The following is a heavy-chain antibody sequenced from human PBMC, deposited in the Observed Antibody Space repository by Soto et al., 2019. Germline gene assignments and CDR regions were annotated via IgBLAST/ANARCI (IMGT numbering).Heavy chain of an antibody. CDR1: GYTFTSYD. J-gene: IGHJ6*03. CDR2: MNPNSGNT. Sequence: ASVKVSCKASGYTFTSYDINWVRQATGQGLEWMGWMNPNSGNTGYAQKFQGRVTMTRNTSISTAYMELSSLRSEDTAVYYCARNHDGYYYMDVWGKGTTVTVPS. V-gene: IGHV1-8*01. CDR3: ARNHDGYYYMDV.